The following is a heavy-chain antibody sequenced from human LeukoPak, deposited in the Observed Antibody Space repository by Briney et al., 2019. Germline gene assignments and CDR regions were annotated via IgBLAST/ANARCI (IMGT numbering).Heavy chain of an antibody. Sequence: PGRSLRLSCAASGFTFDDYAMHWVRQAPGKGLEWVSGISWNSGSIGYADSVKGRFTISRDNAKNSLYLQMNNLRAEDTALYYCAKETTVTSRNYYFDYWGQGTLVTVSS. CDR3: AKETTVTSRNYYFDY. D-gene: IGHD4-17*01. V-gene: IGHV3-9*01. J-gene: IGHJ4*02. CDR1: GFTFDDYA. CDR2: ISWNSGSI.